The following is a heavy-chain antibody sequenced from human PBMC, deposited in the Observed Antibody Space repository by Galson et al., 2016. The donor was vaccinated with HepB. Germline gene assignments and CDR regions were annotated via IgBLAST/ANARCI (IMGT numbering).Heavy chain of an antibody. V-gene: IGHV3-30*03. Sequence: SLRLSCAASGFAFSRYGLHWVRQAPGRGLEWVAVISDDGSVKFYIDSVKGRFTISRDNSKNTLYLQMDSLRTEDTAVYYCAGLEQKMDLYFQNWGQGTLVTVSS. CDR1: GFAFSRYG. D-gene: IGHD6-13*01. CDR2: ISDDGSVK. J-gene: IGHJ1*01. CDR3: AGLEQKMDLYFQN.